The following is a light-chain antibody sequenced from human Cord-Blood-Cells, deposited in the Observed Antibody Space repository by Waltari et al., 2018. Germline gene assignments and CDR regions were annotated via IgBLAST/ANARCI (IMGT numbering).Light chain of an antibody. CDR2: QDS. Sequence: SYELTQPPSVSVSPGQTASITCSGAKLGDTYACWYQQKPGQSPVLVIYQDSKRPSGIPERFSGSNSGNTATLTISGTQAMDEADYYCQAWDSSTADVVFGGGTKLTVL. J-gene: IGLJ2*01. CDR3: QAWDSSTADVV. V-gene: IGLV3-1*01. CDR1: KLGDTY.